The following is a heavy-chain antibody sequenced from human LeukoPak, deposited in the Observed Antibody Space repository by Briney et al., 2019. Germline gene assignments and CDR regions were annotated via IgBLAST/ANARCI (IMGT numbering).Heavy chain of an antibody. CDR3: ARERTGSGYLDY. V-gene: IGHV1-69*13. CDR1: GGTFSSYA. CDR2: IIPIFGTA. D-gene: IGHD3/OR15-3a*01. J-gene: IGHJ4*02. Sequence: GASVKVSCKASGGTFSSYAISWVRQAPGQGLEWMGGIIPIFGTANYAQKFQGRVTITADESTSTAYMELSSLRSEDTAVYYCARERTGSGYLDYWGQGTLVTVPS.